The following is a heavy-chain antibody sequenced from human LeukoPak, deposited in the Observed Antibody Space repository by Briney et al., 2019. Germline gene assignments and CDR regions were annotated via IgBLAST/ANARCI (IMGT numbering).Heavy chain of an antibody. Sequence: GGSLRLSCAASGFTLGSYTMNWVRQAPGKGLDWVSSMTVTGSYIYYADSVKGRFTISRDNTNNSLFLQMNSLRAEDTGVYYCARAYSSSPGHNYYWGQGISVTVSS. CDR1: GFTLGSYT. J-gene: IGHJ4*02. CDR3: ARAYSSSPGHNYY. D-gene: IGHD6-6*01. V-gene: IGHV3-21*01. CDR2: MTVTGSYI.